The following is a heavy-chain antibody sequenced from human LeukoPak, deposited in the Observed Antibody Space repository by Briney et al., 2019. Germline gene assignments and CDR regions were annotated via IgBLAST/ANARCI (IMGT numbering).Heavy chain of an antibody. CDR2: IYYSGST. Sequence: PSETLSLTCTVSGGSISSYYWSWIRQPPGKGLEWIGYIYYSGSTNYNPSLKSRVTISVDTSKNQFSLKLSSVTAADTAVYYCARQEALDSYSDYWGQGTLVTVSS. CDR1: GGSISSYY. D-gene: IGHD3/OR15-3a*01. CDR3: ARQEALDSYSDY. J-gene: IGHJ4*02. V-gene: IGHV4-59*01.